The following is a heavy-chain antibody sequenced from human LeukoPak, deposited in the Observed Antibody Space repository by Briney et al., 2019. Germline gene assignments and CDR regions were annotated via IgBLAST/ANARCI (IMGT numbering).Heavy chain of an antibody. CDR1: GFTISSYA. CDR2: ISGSGGST. V-gene: IGHV3-23*01. D-gene: IGHD3-22*01. J-gene: IGHJ3*02. Sequence: GGSLRLSCAASGFTISSYAMSWVRQAPGKGLEWVSAISGSGGSTYYADSVKGRFTISRDNSKNTLYLQMNSLRAEDTAVYYCAKPYYYDSSGYEHDAFDIWGQGTMVTVSS. CDR3: AKPYYYDSSGYEHDAFDI.